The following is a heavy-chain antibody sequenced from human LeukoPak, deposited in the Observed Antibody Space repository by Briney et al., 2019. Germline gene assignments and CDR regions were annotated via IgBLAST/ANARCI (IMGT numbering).Heavy chain of an antibody. V-gene: IGHV1-2*02. D-gene: IGHD3/OR15-3a*01. CDR1: GGTFTGYY. CDR2: IDANSGGT. J-gene: IGHJ4*02. Sequence: GASVKVSCKASGGTFTGYYFHWMRQAPGQGLEWMGSIDANSGGTEYAQKFQGRVTMTRDTSLSTAYMEVTSLTSDDTAVYYCARDLFWTGYYYFDFWGQGTLVTVSS. CDR3: ARDLFWTGYYYFDF.